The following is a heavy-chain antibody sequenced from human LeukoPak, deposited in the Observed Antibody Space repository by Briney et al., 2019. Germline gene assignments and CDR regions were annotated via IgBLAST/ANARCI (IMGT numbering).Heavy chain of an antibody. V-gene: IGHV3-21*01. J-gene: IGHJ4*02. D-gene: IGHD5-18*01. CDR3: ASVNTLRGYSPDFDY. Sequence: GRSLRLSCAASGFTFSDYTMNWVRQAPGKGLEWVSSISTSGSYIYYADSVKGRFTISRDNAKNSLYLQMNSLRAEDTAVYYCASVNTLRGYSPDFDYWGQGTLVTVSS. CDR2: ISTSGSYI. CDR1: GFTFSDYT.